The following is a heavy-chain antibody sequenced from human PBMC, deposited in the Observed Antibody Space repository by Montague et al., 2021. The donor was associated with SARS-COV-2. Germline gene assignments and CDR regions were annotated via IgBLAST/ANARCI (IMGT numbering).Heavy chain of an antibody. V-gene: IGHV4-61*02. J-gene: IGHJ4*02. CDR1: GGSISSGSYY. Sequence: TLSLTCTVPGGSISSGSYYWSWIRQPAGKGLEWIGRIYTSGSTNYNPPLKSRVTISIDTSKNQFSLKLSSVTAADTAVYYCARVVGFDFDYWGQGTLVTVSS. CDR3: ARVVGFDFDY. CDR2: IYTSGST. D-gene: IGHD2-21*01.